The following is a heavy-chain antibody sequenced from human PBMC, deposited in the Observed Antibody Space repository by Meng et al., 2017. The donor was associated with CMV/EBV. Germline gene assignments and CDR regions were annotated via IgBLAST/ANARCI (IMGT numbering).Heavy chain of an antibody. CDR2: VNSNNDAT. Sequence: QVLLGHAGALMQKPGAPVKVSCTTSGFTFSDYYIHWVRQAPGQGLEWMGWVNSNNDATNYARKFQGRVSMTRDTSISTAHMELSRLMSDDTAVYYCVRSSGWSLFDYWGQGTLVTVSS. CDR3: VRSSGWSLFDY. CDR1: GFTFSDYY. J-gene: IGHJ4*02. D-gene: IGHD6-19*01. V-gene: IGHV1-2*02.